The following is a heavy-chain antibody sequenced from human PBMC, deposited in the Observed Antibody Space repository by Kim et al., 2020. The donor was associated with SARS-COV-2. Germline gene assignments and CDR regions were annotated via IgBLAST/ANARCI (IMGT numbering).Heavy chain of an antibody. D-gene: IGHD4-4*01. V-gene: IGHV3-48*03. J-gene: IGHJ4*02. CDR3: ARGPNYSPFDY. Sequence: YTAASVRARFTISRDNDKNSLYLQMNSLRAEDTAVYYCARGPNYSPFDYWGQGTLVTVSS.